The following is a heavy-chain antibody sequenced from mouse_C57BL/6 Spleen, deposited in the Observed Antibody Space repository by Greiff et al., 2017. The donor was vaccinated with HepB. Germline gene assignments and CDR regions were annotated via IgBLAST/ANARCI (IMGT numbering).Heavy chain of an antibody. CDR2: INPNNGGT. Sequence: VQLQQSGPELVKPGASVKIPCKASGSTFTDYNLDWVKQSHGKSLEWIGDINPNNGGTIYNQKFKGKATLTVDKSSSTAYMELRSLTSEDTAVYYCARSYYGSRAWFAYWGQGTLVTVSA. D-gene: IGHD1-1*01. J-gene: IGHJ3*01. CDR3: ARSYYGSRAWFAY. CDR1: GSTFTDYN. V-gene: IGHV1-18*01.